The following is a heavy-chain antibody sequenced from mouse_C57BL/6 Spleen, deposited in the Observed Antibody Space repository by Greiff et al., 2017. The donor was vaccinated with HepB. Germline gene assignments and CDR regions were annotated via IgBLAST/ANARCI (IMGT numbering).Heavy chain of an antibody. CDR1: GYTFTNYW. Sequence: QVQLQQSGAELVKPGASVKLSCKASGYTFTNYWMHWVKQKPGQGLEWIGSIDPNTGGTTYNEKFKGKATLTVDKPSSTAYLQLSSLTSEDSAVYYCARKDGDYRDIDYWGQGTSVTVSS. J-gene: IGHJ4*01. CDR3: ARKDGDYRDIDY. D-gene: IGHD2-13*01. V-gene: IGHV1-72*01. CDR2: IDPNTGGT.